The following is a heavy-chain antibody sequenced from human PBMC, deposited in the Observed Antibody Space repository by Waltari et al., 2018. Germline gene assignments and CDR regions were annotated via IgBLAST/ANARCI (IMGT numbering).Heavy chain of an antibody. CDR1: GFTFSSYA. D-gene: IGHD2-15*01. J-gene: IGHJ3*02. CDR3: AKGGDIVVVVVATEGAFDI. V-gene: IGHV3-23*01. Sequence: EVQLLESGGGLVQPGGSLRLSCAASGFTFSSYAMSWVRQAPGKGLEWVSAISGSGGSTYYADSVNGRFTISRDNSKNTLYLQMNSLRAEDTAVYYCAKGGDIVVVVVATEGAFDIWGQGTMVTISS. CDR2: ISGSGGST.